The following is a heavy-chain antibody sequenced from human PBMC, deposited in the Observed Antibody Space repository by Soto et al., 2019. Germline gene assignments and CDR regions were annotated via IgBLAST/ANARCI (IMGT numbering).Heavy chain of an antibody. V-gene: IGHV1-46*01. CDR3: ARDSRAALRGPFAL. CDR1: GYTFTSYY. Sequence: QVQLVQSGAEVKKPGASVKVSCKASGYTFTSYYMHWVRQAPGQGLEWMGIINPSGGSTSYAQKCQGRVTMTRDTSTSTVYMELSRLRSEDTAVYYGARDSRAALRGPFALWGRGTLVTVSS. CDR2: INPSGGST. D-gene: IGHD6-25*01. J-gene: IGHJ2*01.